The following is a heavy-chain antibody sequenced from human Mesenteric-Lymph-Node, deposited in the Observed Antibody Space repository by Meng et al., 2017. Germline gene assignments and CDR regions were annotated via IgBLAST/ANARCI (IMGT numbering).Heavy chain of an antibody. Sequence: GESLKISCAASGFTFRSYEMNWVRQAPGKGLEWVSYISSSGSTIYYADPVKGRFTISRDNARNSLYLQMNSLRAEDTAGYYCARTGLIAVAGFDYWGQGTLVTVSS. V-gene: IGHV3-48*03. D-gene: IGHD6-19*01. CDR1: GFTFRSYE. CDR2: ISSSGSTI. CDR3: ARTGLIAVAGFDY. J-gene: IGHJ4*02.